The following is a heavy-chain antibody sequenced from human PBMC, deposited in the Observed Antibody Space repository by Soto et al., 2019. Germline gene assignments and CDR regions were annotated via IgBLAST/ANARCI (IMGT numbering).Heavy chain of an antibody. J-gene: IGHJ5*02. CDR3: TRDRRRVPTAS. V-gene: IGHV1-18*01. Sequence: QVQLVQSGAEVKKPGASVKVSCKASGYNFIDYGITWVRQAPGQGLECMGWISAFNGNTNYGQKLQGRVTMTTDTSTSTAYMELRSLRSDDTDVYYCTRDRRRVPTASWGQGTLVTVSS. CDR2: ISAFNGNT. CDR1: GYNFIDYG. D-gene: IGHD2-21*02.